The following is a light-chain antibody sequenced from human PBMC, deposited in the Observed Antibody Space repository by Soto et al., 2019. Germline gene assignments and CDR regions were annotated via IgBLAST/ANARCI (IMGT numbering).Light chain of an antibody. J-gene: IGKJ1*01. CDR2: DAS. Sequence: EIVLTQSPATLSLSPGERATLSCRASQSVSSYLAWYQQKPGQPPRLLIYDASNRATGIPARFSGSGSETEFTLTISSLQAEDSAVYFCQQYNNWPTWTFGQGTKVEIK. CDR3: QQYNNWPTWT. CDR1: QSVSSY. V-gene: IGKV3-11*01.